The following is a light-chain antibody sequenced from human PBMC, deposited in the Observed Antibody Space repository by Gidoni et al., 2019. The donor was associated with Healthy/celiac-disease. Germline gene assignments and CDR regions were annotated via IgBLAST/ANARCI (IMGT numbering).Light chain of an antibody. CDR1: QSISSW. CDR2: KSS. V-gene: IGKV1-5*03. CDR3: QQYNSYQYT. Sequence: DIQMTQSPSTLSASVGDRVTITCLVSQSISSWLACYQQKPGKAPKLLFYKSSSLASGVPSRFSGSGSGTEFTLTISSLQPDDFATYYCQQYNSYQYTFGQGTKLEIK. J-gene: IGKJ2*01.